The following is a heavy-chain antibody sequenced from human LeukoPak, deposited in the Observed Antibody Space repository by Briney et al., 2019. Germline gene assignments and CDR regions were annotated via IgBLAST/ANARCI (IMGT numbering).Heavy chain of an antibody. D-gene: IGHD5-24*01. V-gene: IGHV4-39*01. CDR3: ASTSRDGYNLKDY. J-gene: IGHJ4*02. Sequence: SETLSLTCTVSGGSISSSSYYWGWIRQPPGKGLEWIGSIYYSGSTYYNPSLKSRVTISVDTSKNQFSLKLSSVTAADTAVYYCASTSRDGYNLKDYWGQGTLVTASS. CDR2: IYYSGST. CDR1: GGSISSSSYY.